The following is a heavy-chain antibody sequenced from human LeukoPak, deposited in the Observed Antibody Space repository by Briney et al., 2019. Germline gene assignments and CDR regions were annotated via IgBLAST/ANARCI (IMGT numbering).Heavy chain of an antibody. J-gene: IGHJ4*02. CDR1: GFTFSSYS. Sequence: GGSLRLSCAASGFTFSSYSMNWVRQAPGKGLEWVSSISSSSTYIYYADSVKGRFTISRDNAKNSLYLQMNSLRAEDAAVYYCARGDSGSYYFDYWGQGTLVTVSS. CDR2: ISSSSTYI. CDR3: ARGDSGSYYFDY. D-gene: IGHD1-26*01. V-gene: IGHV3-21*01.